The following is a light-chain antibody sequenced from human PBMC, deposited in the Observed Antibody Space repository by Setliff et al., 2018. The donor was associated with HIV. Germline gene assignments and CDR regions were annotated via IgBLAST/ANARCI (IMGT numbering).Light chain of an antibody. CDR1: SSDVGGYKY. Sequence: QSALTQPASVSGSPGQSITISCTGTSSDVGGYKYVYWYQQHPGKAPKLMIYEVNNRPSGVSNRFSGSKSGNTASLTISGLQAEDEANYFCTSFTSTSPYVFGTGTKVTVL. V-gene: IGLV2-14*01. CDR3: TSFTSTSPYV. CDR2: EVN. J-gene: IGLJ1*01.